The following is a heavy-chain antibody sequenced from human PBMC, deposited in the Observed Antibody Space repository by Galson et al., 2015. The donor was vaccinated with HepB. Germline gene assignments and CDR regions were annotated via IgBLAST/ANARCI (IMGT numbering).Heavy chain of an antibody. D-gene: IGHD2-15*01. CDR3: ARPLRDCSGGSCADYYYGMDV. Sequence: QSGAEVKKPGESLKISCKGSGYSFTSYWIGWVRQMPGKGLEWMGIIYPGDSDTRYSPSFQGQVTISADKSISTAYLQWSSLKASDTAMYYCARPLRDCSGGSCADYYYGMDVWGQGTTVTVSS. V-gene: IGHV5-51*03. CDR2: IYPGDSDT. CDR1: GYSFTSYW. J-gene: IGHJ6*02.